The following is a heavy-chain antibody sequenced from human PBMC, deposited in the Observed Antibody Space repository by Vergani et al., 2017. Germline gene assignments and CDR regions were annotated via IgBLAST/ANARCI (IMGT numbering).Heavy chain of an antibody. J-gene: IGHJ4*02. D-gene: IGHD5-12*01. CDR1: GFTFNIYA. CDR3: AKDYNIMGALHY. CDR2: ITYNGGRT. Sequence: EVQLVESGGGLVQPGRSLRLSCAASGFTFNIYAMSWVRQAPGKGLEWVSTITYNGGRTYYADSVTGRFTISRDNSKNTLFLQLKTLRAEDTGVYYCAKDYNIMGALHYWGQGTLVAVSS. V-gene: IGHV3-23*04.